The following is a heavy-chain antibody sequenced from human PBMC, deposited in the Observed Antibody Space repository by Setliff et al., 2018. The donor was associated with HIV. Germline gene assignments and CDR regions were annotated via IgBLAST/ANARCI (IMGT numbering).Heavy chain of an antibody. J-gene: IGHJ3*01. CDR1: GGSFSGYY. V-gene: IGHV4-34*01. CDR3: ARDATYYKFWNGSYDAFDV. D-gene: IGHD3-3*01. CDR2: INHSGST. Sequence: SETLSLTCAVYGGSFSGYYWSWIRQSPGKGLEWIGEINHSGSTKHNPSLKSRVTISRDNSKKMLYLQMNSLRAEDTAVYYCARDATYYKFWNGSYDAFDVWGPGTMVTVSS.